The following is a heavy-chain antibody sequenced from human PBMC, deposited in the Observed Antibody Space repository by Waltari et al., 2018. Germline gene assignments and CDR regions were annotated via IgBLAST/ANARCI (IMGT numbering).Heavy chain of an antibody. V-gene: IGHV1-2*02. J-gene: IGHJ6*03. CDR1: GYTFTGYY. CDR3: AREGDYDFWSGYMDV. CDR2: INPNSGGT. D-gene: IGHD3-3*01. Sequence: QVQLVQSGAEVKKPGASVKVSCKASGYTFTGYYMHWVRQAPGQGLEWRGWINPNSGGTNYAQKFQGRVTMTRDTSISTAYMELSRLRSDDTAVYYCAREGDYDFWSGYMDVWGKGTTVTISS.